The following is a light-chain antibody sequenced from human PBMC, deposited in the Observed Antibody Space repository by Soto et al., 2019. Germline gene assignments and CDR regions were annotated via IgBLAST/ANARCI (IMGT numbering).Light chain of an antibody. V-gene: IGKV3-15*01. CDR2: DAS. CDR3: HQYNSWPPGT. Sequence: EIVLTQSPATLSVSPGERATLSCRASQSISHSLAWYQQEPGQAPTLLISDASTRATGIPARFSGSGSGTEFTLTISSLQSEDFALYYCHQYNSWPPGTFGQGTKVDIK. J-gene: IGKJ2*01. CDR1: QSISHS.